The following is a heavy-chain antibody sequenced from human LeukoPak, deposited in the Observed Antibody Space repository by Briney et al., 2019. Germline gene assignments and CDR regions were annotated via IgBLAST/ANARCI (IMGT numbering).Heavy chain of an antibody. CDR1: GFTFSIYA. CDR2: ISGSGDGT. D-gene: IGHD1-26*01. V-gene: IGHV3-23*01. Sequence: PGGSLRLSRAASGFTFSIYAMTWVRPAAGDGLEWGLVISGSGDGTYYAVSVQGRYTISRDNSKNTLYLQMNSLRAEDTAVYYCAKLGYNGSYYGGLDAFDIWGQGTMVTVSS. CDR3: AKLGYNGSYYGGLDAFDI. J-gene: IGHJ3*02.